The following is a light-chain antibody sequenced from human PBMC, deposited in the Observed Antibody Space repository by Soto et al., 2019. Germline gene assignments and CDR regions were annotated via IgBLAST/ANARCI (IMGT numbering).Light chain of an antibody. CDR3: QQYGSSPRT. CDR1: QSASSSY. CDR2: GAY. Sequence: EIGLTQSPGTLSFPPGEGSTLSFSSSQSASSSYLAWHQQKAGQAPRLLIYGAYSRATGTPDRFSGSGSGTDFTLTISRLEPEDFAVYYCQQYGSSPRTFGQGTKVDIK. V-gene: IGKV3-20*01. J-gene: IGKJ1*01.